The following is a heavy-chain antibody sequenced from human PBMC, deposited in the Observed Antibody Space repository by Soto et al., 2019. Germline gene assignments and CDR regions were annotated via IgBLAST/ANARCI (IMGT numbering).Heavy chain of an antibody. D-gene: IGHD3-10*01. J-gene: IGHJ4*02. CDR1: GFTFSSYS. CDR2: ISSSSSYI. CDR3: ASATMVRGVLDY. V-gene: IGHV3-21*01. Sequence: GGSLRLSCAASGFTFSSYSMNWVRQAPGKGLEWVSSISSSSSYIYYADSVKGRFTISRDNAKNSLYLQMNSLRAEDTAVYYCASATMVRGVLDYWGQGTLVTVS.